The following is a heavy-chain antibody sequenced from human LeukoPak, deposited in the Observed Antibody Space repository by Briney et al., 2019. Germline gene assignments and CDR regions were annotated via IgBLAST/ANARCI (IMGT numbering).Heavy chain of an antibody. Sequence: SETLSLTCTVSGGSISSYYWSRIRQPPGKGLEWIGYIYYSGSTNYNPSLKSRVTISVDTSKNQFSLKLSSVTAADTAVYYCARHMAHCSGGSCYSHYYYGMDVWGQGTTVTVSS. CDR2: IYYSGST. CDR3: ARHMAHCSGGSCYSHYYYGMDV. CDR1: GGSISSYY. J-gene: IGHJ6*02. D-gene: IGHD2-15*01. V-gene: IGHV4-59*08.